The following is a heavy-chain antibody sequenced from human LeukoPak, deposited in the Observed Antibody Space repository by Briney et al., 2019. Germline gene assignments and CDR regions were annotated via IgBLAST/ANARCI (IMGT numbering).Heavy chain of an antibody. D-gene: IGHD2-8*01. CDR3: ARGVPLGYCTYGVCYPPYYFDY. Sequence: ASVKVSCKASGYTFISYNINWLRQATGQGLEWMGWVNPRSGDAGYLQKFQGRLTITRDSSIDTAYTDLSGLNSEDTAVYYCARGVPLGYCTYGVCYPPYYFDYWGQGTLVTASS. CDR2: VNPRSGDA. CDR1: GYTFISYN. J-gene: IGHJ4*02. V-gene: IGHV1-8*01.